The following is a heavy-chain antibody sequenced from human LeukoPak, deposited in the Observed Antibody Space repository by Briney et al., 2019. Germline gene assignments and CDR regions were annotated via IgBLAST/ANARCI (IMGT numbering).Heavy chain of an antibody. D-gene: IGHD6-6*01. Sequence: ASVKVSCKASGYTFTGYYMHWVRQAPGQGREWMGWINPNSGGTNYAQKFQGRVTMTRDTSISTAYMELSRLRSDDTAVYYCARGYYSSSGPIFDYWGQGTLVTVSS. V-gene: IGHV1-2*02. CDR1: GYTFTGYY. CDR2: INPNSGGT. J-gene: IGHJ4*02. CDR3: ARGYYSSSGPIFDY.